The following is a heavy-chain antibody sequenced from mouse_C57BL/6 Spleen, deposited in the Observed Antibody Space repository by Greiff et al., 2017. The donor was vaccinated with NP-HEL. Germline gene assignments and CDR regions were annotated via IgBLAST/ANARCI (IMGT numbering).Heavy chain of an antibody. CDR2: ISGGGGNT. CDR1: GFTFSSYT. J-gene: IGHJ2*01. CDR3: ARQGYYYGYFDY. Sequence: EVQLVESGGGLVKPGGSLKLSCAASGFTFSSYTMSWVRQTPEKRLEWVATISGGGGNTYYPDSVKGRFTISRDNAKNTLYLQMSSLRSEDTALYYCARQGYYYGYFDYWGQGTTLTVSS. V-gene: IGHV5-9*01. D-gene: IGHD1-1*01.